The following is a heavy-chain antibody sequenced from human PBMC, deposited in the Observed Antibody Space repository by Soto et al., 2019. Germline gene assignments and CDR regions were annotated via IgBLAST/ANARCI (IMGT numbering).Heavy chain of an antibody. V-gene: IGHV3-23*01. J-gene: IGHJ4*02. CDR3: ATRGTPGKPPY. Sequence: EVQVLESGGGLVQPGGSLRLSCAASGFTFSSYAMSWVRQAPGKGLEWVSAISGSDGSTYYADSVKGRFTISRDNSKNTLYLQMNSLRAEDTAVYYCATRGTPGKPPYWGQGTLVTVSS. CDR2: ISGSDGST. CDR1: GFTFSSYA. D-gene: IGHD2-21*01.